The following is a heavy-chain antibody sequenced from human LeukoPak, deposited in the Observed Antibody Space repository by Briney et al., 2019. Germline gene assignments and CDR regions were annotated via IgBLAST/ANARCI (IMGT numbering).Heavy chain of an antibody. CDR2: ISYDGSNK. V-gene: IGHV3-30*03. Sequence: GGSLRLSCAASGFTFSSYGMHWVRQAPGKGLEWVAVISYDGSNKYYADSVKGRFTISRDNSKNTLYLQMNSLRAEDTAVYYCARDGDYGDYAEHYWGQGTLVTVSS. D-gene: IGHD4-17*01. CDR3: ARDGDYGDYAEHY. J-gene: IGHJ4*02. CDR1: GFTFSSYG.